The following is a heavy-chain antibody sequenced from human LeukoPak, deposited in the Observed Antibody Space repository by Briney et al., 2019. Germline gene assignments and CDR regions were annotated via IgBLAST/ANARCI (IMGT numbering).Heavy chain of an antibody. CDR3: ARDVLGGYFD. CDR1: GFTFSSYS. CDR2: ISSSSSYI. D-gene: IGHD3-9*01. Sequence: GGSLRLSCAASGFTFSSYSMNWVRQAPGKGLGWVSSISSSSSYIYYADSVKGRFTISRDNAKNSLYLQMNSLRAEDTAVYYCARDVLGGYFDWGQGTLVTVSS. J-gene: IGHJ4*02. V-gene: IGHV3-21*01.